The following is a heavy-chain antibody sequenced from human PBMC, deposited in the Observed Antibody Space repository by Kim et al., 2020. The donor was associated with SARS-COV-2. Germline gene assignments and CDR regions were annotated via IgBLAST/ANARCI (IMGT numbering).Heavy chain of an antibody. D-gene: IGHD3-10*01. CDR1: GGSFSGYH. CDR3: ARVGTPRYTMVRGVMDY. J-gene: IGHJ4*02. CDR2: INHSGST. V-gene: IGHV4-34*01. Sequence: SETLSLTCAVYGGSFSGYHWTWIRQPPGKGLEWIGEINHSGSTNYNPSLKSRVTISVDTSKNHFSLKLSSVTAADTAVYYCARVGTPRYTMVRGVMDYWGQGTLVTVSS.